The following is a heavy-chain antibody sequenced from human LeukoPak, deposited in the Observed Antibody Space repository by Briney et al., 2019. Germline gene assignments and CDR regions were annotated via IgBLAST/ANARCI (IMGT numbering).Heavy chain of an antibody. D-gene: IGHD1-26*01. Sequence: PGGSLRLSCAASGFTFRTYWMSWVRQAPVKGLDWVANIKQDGSEKYYVDSVKGRFTISRDNAKNSLYLQMNSLRVEDTAVYYCARGRLGANDYWGQGTLVTVSS. CDR1: GFTFRTYW. J-gene: IGHJ4*02. CDR2: IKQDGSEK. V-gene: IGHV3-7*01. CDR3: ARGRLGANDY.